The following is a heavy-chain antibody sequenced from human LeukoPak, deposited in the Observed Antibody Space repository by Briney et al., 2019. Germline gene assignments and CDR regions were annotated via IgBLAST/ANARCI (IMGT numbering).Heavy chain of an antibody. J-gene: IGHJ6*04. D-gene: IGHD4-11*01. CDR2: IHHSEST. CDR1: GDSISSRNW. CDR3: ARSPYTYYAMDV. V-gene: IGHV4-4*02. Sequence: PSGTLSLTCDVSGDSISSRNWWSWVRQSPGKGLEWIGEIHHSESTNSNPSLKSRVTISVDKSKNQISLKLTSVTAADTAVYFCARSPYTYYAMDVWGKGTTVTVSS.